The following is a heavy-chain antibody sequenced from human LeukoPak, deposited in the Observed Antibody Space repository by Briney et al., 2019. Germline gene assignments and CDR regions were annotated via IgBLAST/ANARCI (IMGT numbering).Heavy chain of an antibody. V-gene: IGHV1-46*01. J-gene: IGHJ5*02. CDR3: ARILSAGSGTTNWSDP. CDR2: INPSGGST. D-gene: IGHD3-10*01. Sequence: ASVKVSCKASGYTFTSYYMHWVRQAPGQGLEWMGIINPSGGSTSYAQKFQGRVTMTRDTSTSTVYMELSSLRSEDTAVYYCARILSAGSGTTNWSDPWGQGTLVTVSS. CDR1: GYTFTSYY.